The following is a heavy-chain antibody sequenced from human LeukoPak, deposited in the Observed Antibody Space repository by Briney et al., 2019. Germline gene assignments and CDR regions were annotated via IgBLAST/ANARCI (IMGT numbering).Heavy chain of an antibody. J-gene: IGHJ3*02. CDR2: ISSSGSTI. D-gene: IGHD3-22*01. CDR1: GFTFRGHE. CDR3: ARDVVSYYDSSGYYLSASDI. Sequence: GGSLRLSCAASGFTFRGHEMNWVRQAPGKGLEWVSYISSSGSTIYYADSVKGRFTISRDNAKNSLYLQMNTLRAEDTAVYYCARDVVSYYDSSGYYLSASDIWGQGTMVTVSS. V-gene: IGHV3-48*03.